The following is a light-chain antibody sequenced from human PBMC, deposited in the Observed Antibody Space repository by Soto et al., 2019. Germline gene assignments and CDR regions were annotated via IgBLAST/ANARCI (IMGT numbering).Light chain of an antibody. CDR1: ESIDNNF. Sequence: EIVLTQSPGTLSLSPGERATLSCRASESIDNNFLAWYQQKPGQAPRFLIYHASSRATGIPNRFSGSGSGTDFTLTISRLEPEDFEVYYCQQYGSAPPTFGPGTKVDVK. CDR3: QQYGSAPPT. V-gene: IGKV3-20*01. CDR2: HAS. J-gene: IGKJ3*01.